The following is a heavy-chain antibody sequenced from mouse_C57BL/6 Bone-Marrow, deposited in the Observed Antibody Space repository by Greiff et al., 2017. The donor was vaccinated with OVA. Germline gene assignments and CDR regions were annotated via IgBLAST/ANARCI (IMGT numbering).Heavy chain of an antibody. V-gene: IGHV5-12*01. CDR3: ARQGYDYDWYYDV. CDR2: ISNGGGST. CDR1: GFTFSDYY. D-gene: IGHD2-4*01. Sequence: EVQVVESGGGLVQPGGSLKLSCAASGFTFSDYYMYWVRQTPEKRLEWVAYISNGGGSTYYPDTVKGRFTISRDNAKNTLYLQMSRLKSEDTAMYYCARQGYDYDWYYDVWGTVTTVTVSS. J-gene: IGHJ1*03.